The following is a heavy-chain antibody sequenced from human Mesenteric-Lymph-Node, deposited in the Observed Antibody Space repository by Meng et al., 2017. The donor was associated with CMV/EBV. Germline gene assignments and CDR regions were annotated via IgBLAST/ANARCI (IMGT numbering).Heavy chain of an antibody. D-gene: IGHD2-2*01. CDR1: GGTFSSYA. J-gene: IGHJ5*02. Sequence: KISCKASGGTFSSYAISWVRQAPGQGLEWMGGIIPIFGTANYAQKFQGRVTITTDESTSTAYMELSSLRSEDTAVYYCARDVVEPAAGNWFDPWGQGTLVTVSS. V-gene: IGHV1-69*05. CDR3: ARDVVEPAAGNWFDP. CDR2: IIPIFGTA.